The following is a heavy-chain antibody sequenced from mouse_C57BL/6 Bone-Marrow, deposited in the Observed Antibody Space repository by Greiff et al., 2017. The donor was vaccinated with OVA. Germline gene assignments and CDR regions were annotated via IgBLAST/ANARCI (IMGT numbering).Heavy chain of an antibody. CDR1: GFTFSSYA. V-gene: IGHV5-9-1*02. J-gene: IGHJ4*01. D-gene: IGHD2-1*01. Sequence: EVKLMESGEGLVKPGGSLKLSCAASGFTFSSYAMSWVRQTPEKRLEWVAYISSGGDYIYYADTVKGRFTISSDNARNTLYLQMSSPKSEDTAMYYCTRLLDAMDYWGQGTSVTVSS. CDR3: TRLLDAMDY. CDR2: ISSGGDYI.